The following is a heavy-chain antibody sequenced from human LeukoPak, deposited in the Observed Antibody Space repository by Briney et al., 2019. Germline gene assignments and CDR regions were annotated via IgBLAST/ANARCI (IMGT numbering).Heavy chain of an antibody. CDR1: GFTFSSCS. J-gene: IGHJ4*02. CDR2: ISSSSGTI. D-gene: IGHD6-19*01. CDR3: EARSCWYPKYFDY. Sequence: GGSLRLSCAASGFTFSSCSVNWVRQAPGKGLEWVSYISSSSGTIYYADSVKGRFTVSRDNSKNTLYLQMNSLRAEDTALYSFEARSCWYPKYFDYWGQGTLVTVSS. V-gene: IGHV3-48*01.